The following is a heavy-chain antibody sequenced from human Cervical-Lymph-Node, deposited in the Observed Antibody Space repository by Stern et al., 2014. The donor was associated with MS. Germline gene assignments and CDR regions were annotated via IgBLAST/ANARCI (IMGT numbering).Heavy chain of an antibody. CDR3: ARQRYFDY. Sequence: EMQLVESGPEVKRPGESLKISCQASGYTFTSYWIGWVRQMPGKGLEWIAIIFPGGSDIRYSPSFHGQVTISADKSSSTAYLQWNNLKASDTAIYYCARQRYFDYWGQGTLVTVSS. CDR1: GYTFTSYW. CDR2: IFPGGSDI. J-gene: IGHJ4*02. V-gene: IGHV5-51*01.